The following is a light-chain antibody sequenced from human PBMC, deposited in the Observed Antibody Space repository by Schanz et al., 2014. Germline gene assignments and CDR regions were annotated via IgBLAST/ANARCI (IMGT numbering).Light chain of an antibody. Sequence: EIVLTQSPGTLSLSPGERATLSCRASQSVRNFLAWYQQKPGQAPRLVIYDTSNRATGIPARFSGSGSGTDFTLTISRLEPEDFAVYYCQQRSKWPSTFGPGTKVDIK. CDR1: QSVRNF. V-gene: IGKV3-11*01. CDR2: DTS. CDR3: QQRSKWPST. J-gene: IGKJ3*01.